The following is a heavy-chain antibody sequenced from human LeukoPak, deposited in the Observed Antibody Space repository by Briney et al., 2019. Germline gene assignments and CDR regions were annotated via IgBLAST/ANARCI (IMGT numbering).Heavy chain of an antibody. CDR1: GGSVSSGRYY. J-gene: IGHJ4*02. Sequence: SETLSLTCTVSGGSVSSGRYYWTWIRQPPGKGLEWIGYIYDSGSTNYNPSLKSRVTISIDTSKNQFSLKLNSVTAADTAVYYCAKGILVGTTGYSFDYWGQGTLVTVSA. D-gene: IGHD1/OR15-1a*01. CDR3: AKGILVGTTGYSFDY. V-gene: IGHV4-61*01. CDR2: IYDSGST.